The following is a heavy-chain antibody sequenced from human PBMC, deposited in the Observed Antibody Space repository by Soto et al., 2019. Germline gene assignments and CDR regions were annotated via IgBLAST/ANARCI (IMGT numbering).Heavy chain of an antibody. V-gene: IGHV4-30-2*01. J-gene: IGHJ6*02. CDR2: IYPSGAT. CDR3: ARAVFSSVVYIDL. Sequence: QLRLQESGSRLVTPSQTLSLTCAISGASVSTSGYTWTWIRQPPGKGLEWIGYIYPSGATNYNPSLKSRVRISLEPSRNRFSLTVNSATAADTAVYYCARAVFSSVVYIDLWGQGTTVTVSS. D-gene: IGHD3-10*01. CDR1: GASVSTSGYT.